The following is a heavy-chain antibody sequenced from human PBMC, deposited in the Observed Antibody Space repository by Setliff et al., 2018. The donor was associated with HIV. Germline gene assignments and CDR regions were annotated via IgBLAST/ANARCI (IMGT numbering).Heavy chain of an antibody. CDR2: W. J-gene: IGHJ4*02. D-gene: IGHD6-13*01. CDR1: GYTFTSFA. Sequence: SCKASGYTFTSFAIHWVRQAPGHGLEWMGWINADSVKGRFTISRDSSKNTLYLQMNSLRAEDTAVYYCARDPEYSSSWPDYWGQGTLVTVSS. CDR3: ARDPEYSSSWPDY. V-gene: IGHV3-30*16.